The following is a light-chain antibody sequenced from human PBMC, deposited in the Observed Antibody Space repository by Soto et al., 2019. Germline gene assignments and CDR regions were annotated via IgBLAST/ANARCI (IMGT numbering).Light chain of an antibody. CDR2: TAS. CDR1: QSVADN. CDR3: QQYSNWPRT. J-gene: IGKJ1*01. Sequence: EIVLTQSPGTLSLSPGERATLSCRASQSVADNYLAWYQQTPGQPPRLLIYTASTRATGIPARFSGSGSGTEFTLTISSLQSEDFAVYYCQQYSNWPRTFGQGTKVDIK. V-gene: IGKV3-15*01.